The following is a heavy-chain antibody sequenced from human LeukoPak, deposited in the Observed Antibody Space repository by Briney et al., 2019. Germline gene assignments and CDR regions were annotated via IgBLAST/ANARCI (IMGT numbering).Heavy chain of an antibody. Sequence: PGGSLRLSCAASGYTFSSHAMNWVRQAPGKGLEWVSGVSGSGDSTNYADSVKGRFTLSRDNSKNTLYLQMNSLRAEHTAVYYCARDYDFWSGPQYYFDYWGQGTLVTVSS. J-gene: IGHJ4*02. V-gene: IGHV3-23*01. CDR3: ARDYDFWSGPQYYFDY. D-gene: IGHD3-3*01. CDR1: GYTFSSHA. CDR2: VSGSGDST.